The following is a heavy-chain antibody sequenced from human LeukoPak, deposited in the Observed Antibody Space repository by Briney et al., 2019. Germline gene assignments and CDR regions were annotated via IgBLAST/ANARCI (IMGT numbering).Heavy chain of an antibody. CDR1: GSTFKNFA. Sequence: PGGSLRLSCVASGSTFKNFAMSWVRQAPGKGLEWVSAISGSGGTTYYADSVKGRFTISRDNSENTLFLQMDSLRGEDTAVYYCAKDDPMVRGITHFDYWGQGTLVTVSS. CDR3: AKDDPMVRGITHFDY. V-gene: IGHV3-23*01. D-gene: IGHD3-10*01. CDR2: ISGSGGTT. J-gene: IGHJ4*02.